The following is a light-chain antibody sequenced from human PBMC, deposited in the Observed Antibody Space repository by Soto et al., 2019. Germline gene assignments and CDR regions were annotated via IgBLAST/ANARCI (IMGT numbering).Light chain of an antibody. V-gene: IGKV3-15*01. CDR3: QQRSNWPIT. J-gene: IGKJ5*01. Sequence: EIVMTQSPATLSVSPGARAPLSCRASQSVSSNLAWYQQKPGQAPRLLIYGASTRATGIPARFSGSGSGTDFTLSISSLEPEDFAVYYCQQRSNWPITFGQGTRLEIK. CDR2: GAS. CDR1: QSVSSN.